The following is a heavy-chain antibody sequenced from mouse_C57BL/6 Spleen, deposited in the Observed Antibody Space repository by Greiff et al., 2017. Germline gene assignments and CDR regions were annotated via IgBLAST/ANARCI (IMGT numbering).Heavy chain of an antibody. Sequence: EVQLQQSGAELVRPGASVKLSCTASGFNIKDDYMHWVKQRPEQGLEWIGCIDPENGDTEYASKFQGKATITADTSSNTAYLQLSSLTSEDTAVYYCTTPSYGNYYFDYWGQGTTLTVSS. V-gene: IGHV14-4*01. CDR3: TTPSYGNYYFDY. CDR1: GFNIKDDY. D-gene: IGHD2-10*01. J-gene: IGHJ2*01. CDR2: IDPENGDT.